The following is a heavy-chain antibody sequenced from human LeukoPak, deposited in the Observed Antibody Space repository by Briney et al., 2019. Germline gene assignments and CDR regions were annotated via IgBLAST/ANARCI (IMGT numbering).Heavy chain of an antibody. Sequence: PGGSLRLSCAASGFTVDDYGMSSVRHAPGKRLEWVSGINWNGGSTGYADSVKGRFTISRDNAKNSLYLQMNSLRAEDTALYYCARNDYYDSSGYYYVDPYYFDYWGQGTLATVSS. CDR1: GFTVDDYG. CDR2: INWNGGST. J-gene: IGHJ4*02. V-gene: IGHV3-20*04. CDR3: ARNDYYDSSGYYYVDPYYFDY. D-gene: IGHD3-22*01.